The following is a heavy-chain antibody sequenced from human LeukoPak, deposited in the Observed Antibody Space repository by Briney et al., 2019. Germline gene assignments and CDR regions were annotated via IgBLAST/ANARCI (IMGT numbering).Heavy chain of an antibody. CDR1: SDSISIGRYF. V-gene: IGHV4-31*01. CDR3: ARYGSGTYPRFDY. D-gene: IGHD3-10*01. Sequence: SQTLSLTCTLSSDSISIGRYFWSWVRQHPGKGLEWIGYIYYTGSTYYHPSPQTQLTISVDTSKTQFYLNLTSVTAADTAVYYCARYGSGTYPRFDYWGKGIMVTVS. J-gene: IGHJ4*02. CDR2: IYYTGST.